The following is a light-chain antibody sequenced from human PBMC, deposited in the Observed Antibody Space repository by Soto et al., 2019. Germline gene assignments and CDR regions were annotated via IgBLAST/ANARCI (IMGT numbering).Light chain of an antibody. V-gene: IGLV2-8*01. J-gene: IGLJ2*01. CDR1: SSDVGGSNY. CDR2: DGT. CDR3: SSYEGSNNPVV. Sequence: QSALTQPPSASGSPGQSVAISCTGTSSDVGGSNYVSWYQHHPGKAPKLIIYDGTQRPSGVPDRFSGSKSGNTASLTVSGLQAEDEADYYCSSYEGSNNPVVFGGGTKLTVL.